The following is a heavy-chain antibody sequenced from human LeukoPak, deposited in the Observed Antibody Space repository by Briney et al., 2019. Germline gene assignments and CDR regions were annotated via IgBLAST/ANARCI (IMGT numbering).Heavy chain of an antibody. Sequence: SETLSLTCAVYGGSFSGYYWSWIRQPPGKGLEWIGEINHSGSTNYNPSLKSRVTISVDTSKNQFSLKLSSVTAADTAVYYCARVYYYDSSDNFDYWGQGTLVTVSS. CDR3: ARVYYYDSSDNFDY. CDR1: GGSFSGYY. J-gene: IGHJ4*02. CDR2: INHSGST. D-gene: IGHD3-22*01. V-gene: IGHV4-34*01.